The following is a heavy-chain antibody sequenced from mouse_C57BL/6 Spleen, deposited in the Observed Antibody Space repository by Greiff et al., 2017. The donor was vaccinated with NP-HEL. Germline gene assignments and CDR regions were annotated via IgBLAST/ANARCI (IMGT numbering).Heavy chain of an antibody. Sequence: EVQGVESGGGLVKPGGSLKLSCAASGFTFSSYAMSWVRQTPEKRLEWVATISDGGSYTYYPDNVKGRFTISRDNAKNHLYLQMSHLKSEDTAMYYCARDPIYYDPAYWGQGTLVTVSA. CDR1: GFTFSSYA. J-gene: IGHJ3*01. CDR3: ARDPIYYDPAY. D-gene: IGHD2-4*01. CDR2: ISDGGSYT. V-gene: IGHV5-4*01.